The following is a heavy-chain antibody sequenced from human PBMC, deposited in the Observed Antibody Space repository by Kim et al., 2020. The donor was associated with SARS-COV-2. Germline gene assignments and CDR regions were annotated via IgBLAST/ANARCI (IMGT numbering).Heavy chain of an antibody. D-gene: IGHD2-8*01. V-gene: IGHV3-33*01. CDR2: IWYDGSNK. Sequence: GGSLRLSCAASGFTFSSYGMHWVRQAPGKGLEWVAVIWYDGSNKYYADSVKGRFTISRDNSKNTLYLQMNSLRAEDTAVYYCARDEGRGGYCTNGVCYTLPYWGQGTLVTVSS. J-gene: IGHJ4*02. CDR1: GFTFSSYG. CDR3: ARDEGRGGYCTNGVCYTLPY.